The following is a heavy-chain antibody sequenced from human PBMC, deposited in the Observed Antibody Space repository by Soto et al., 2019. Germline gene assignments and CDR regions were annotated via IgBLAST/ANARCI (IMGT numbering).Heavy chain of an antibody. CDR2: IYYSGST. Sequence: SETLSLTCTVSGCSTSSYYWSWIRQPPGKGLEWIGYIYYSGSTNYNPSLKSRVTISVDTSKNQFSLKLSSVTAADTAVYYCAGHVLGYYYYYMDVWGKGTTVTVSS. CDR1: GCSTSSYY. V-gene: IGHV4-59*01. D-gene: IGHD3-16*01. J-gene: IGHJ6*03. CDR3: AGHVLGYYYYYMDV.